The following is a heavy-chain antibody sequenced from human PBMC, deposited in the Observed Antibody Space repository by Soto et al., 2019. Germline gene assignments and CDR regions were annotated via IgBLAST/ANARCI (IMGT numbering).Heavy chain of an antibody. CDR2: ISGSGGST. D-gene: IGHD5-18*01. CDR1: GFTFSSYA. J-gene: IGHJ3*02. V-gene: IGHV3-23*01. CDR3: AKRMGIQLWGNDAFDI. Sequence: EVQLLESGGGLVQPGGSLRLSCAACGFTFSSYAMSWVRQAPGKGLEWVSAISGSGGSTYYADSVKGRFTISRDNSKNTLYLQMNSLRAEDTAVYYCAKRMGIQLWGNDAFDIWGQGTMVTVSS.